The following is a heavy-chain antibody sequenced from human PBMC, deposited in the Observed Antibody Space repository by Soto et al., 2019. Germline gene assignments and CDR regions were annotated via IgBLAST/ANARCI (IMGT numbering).Heavy chain of an antibody. J-gene: IGHJ6*04. Sequence: ASVKVSCKASGYTFTGYYMHWVRQAPGQGLEWMGWINPNSGGTNYAQKFQGWVTMTRDTSISTAYMELSRLRSDDTAVSYCARGVAVAGLYYYYGMDVWGKGTTVTVSS. CDR1: GYTFTGYY. V-gene: IGHV1-2*04. D-gene: IGHD6-19*01. CDR2: INPNSGGT. CDR3: ARGVAVAGLYYYYGMDV.